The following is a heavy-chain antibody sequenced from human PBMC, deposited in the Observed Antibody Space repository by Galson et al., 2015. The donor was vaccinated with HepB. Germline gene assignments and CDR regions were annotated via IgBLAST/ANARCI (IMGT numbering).Heavy chain of an antibody. V-gene: IGHV3-30*03. J-gene: IGHJ4*02. Sequence: SLRLSCAASGFTFSSYGMHWVRQAPGKGLEWVAVISYDGSNKYYADSVKGRFTISRDNSKNTLYLQMNSLRAEDTAVYYCARENGDYYFDYWGQGTLVTVSS. CDR2: ISYDGSNK. CDR3: ARENGDYYFDY. CDR1: GFTFSSYG. D-gene: IGHD4-17*01.